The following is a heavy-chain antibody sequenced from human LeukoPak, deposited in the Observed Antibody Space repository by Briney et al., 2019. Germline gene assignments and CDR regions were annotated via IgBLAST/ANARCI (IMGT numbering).Heavy chain of an antibody. V-gene: IGHV3-7*01. CDR1: GFTFRSYW. CDR2: IKQDGSEK. D-gene: IGHD3-9*01. CDR3: ARRYFDWFLGAGGSLDI. Sequence: GGSLRLSCAGSGFTFRSYWMHWVRQAPGKGLEWVANIKQDGSEKYYVDSVKGRFTISRDNANDSEYLQMNSLRAEDTAVYYCARRYFDWFLGAGGSLDIWGQGTMVTVSS. J-gene: IGHJ3*02.